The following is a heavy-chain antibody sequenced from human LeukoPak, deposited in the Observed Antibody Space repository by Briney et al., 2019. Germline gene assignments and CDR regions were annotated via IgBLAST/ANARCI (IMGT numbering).Heavy chain of an antibody. D-gene: IGHD3/OR15-3a*01. CDR2: VSGSSNKT. Sequence: GGSLRLSCTASGFIFNRYALSWVRQAPGKGLEWVSGVSGSSNKTYYADFVKGRFTISRDNSKNTLYLRMNSLRVEDTAVYYCAKDTRFLDWISRFDYWGQGALVTVSS. CDR3: AKDTRFLDWISRFDY. CDR1: GFIFNRYA. J-gene: IGHJ4*02. V-gene: IGHV3-23*01.